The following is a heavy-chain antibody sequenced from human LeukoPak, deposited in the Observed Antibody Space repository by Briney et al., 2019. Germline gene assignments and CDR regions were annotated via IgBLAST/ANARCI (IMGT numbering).Heavy chain of an antibody. V-gene: IGHV3-11*01. CDR1: GFTFSDYY. CDR2: ISSSGSTI. Sequence: GGSLRLSCAASGFTFSDYYMSWIRQAPGKGLEWVSYISSSGSTIYYADSVKGRFTISRDNAKNSLYLQMNSLRAEDMAVYYCARGATMILNAFDIWGQGTMVTVSS. D-gene: IGHD3-22*01. J-gene: IGHJ3*02. CDR3: ARGATMILNAFDI.